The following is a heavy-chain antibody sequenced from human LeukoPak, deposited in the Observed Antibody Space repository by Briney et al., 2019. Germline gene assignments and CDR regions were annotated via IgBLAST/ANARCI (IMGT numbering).Heavy chain of an antibody. D-gene: IGHD3-9*01. Sequence: GGSLRLSCAASGFTFSSYGMRWVRQAPGKGLEWVAVIWYDGSNKYYADSVKGRFTISRDNSKNTLYLQMNSLRAEDTAVYYCVRGENYDILTGYYPNWGQGTLVTVSS. CDR3: VRGENYDILTGYYPN. CDR2: IWYDGSNK. CDR1: GFTFSSYG. J-gene: IGHJ4*02. V-gene: IGHV3-33*01.